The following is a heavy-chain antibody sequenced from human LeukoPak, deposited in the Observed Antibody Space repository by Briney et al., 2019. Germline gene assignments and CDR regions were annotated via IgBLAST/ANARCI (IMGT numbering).Heavy chain of an antibody. J-gene: IGHJ4*02. CDR3: AKDAQWLASNYFDY. CDR1: GFTFTRYW. Sequence: PGGSLRLSCAASGFTFTRYWMSWVRQAPGKGLEWVANIKQDGSEKYYLDSVKGRFTISRDNAKNSLYLQMNSLRTEDTALYYCAKDAQWLASNYFDYWGQGTLVTVSS. CDR2: IKQDGSEK. V-gene: IGHV3-7*03. D-gene: IGHD6-19*01.